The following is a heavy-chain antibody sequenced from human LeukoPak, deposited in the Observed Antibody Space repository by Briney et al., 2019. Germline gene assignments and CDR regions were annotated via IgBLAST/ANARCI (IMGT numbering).Heavy chain of an antibody. CDR3: ARDSRYCSSTSCLIDSYCYYYGMDV. V-gene: IGHV4-31*03. Sequence: SQTLSLTCTVSGGSISSGGYYWSWIRQHPGKGLEWIGYIYYSGSTYYNPSLKSRVTISVDTSKNQFSLKLSSVTAADTAVYYCARDSRYCSSTSCLIDSYCYYYGMDVWGQGTTVTVSS. CDR2: IYYSGST. CDR1: GGSISSGGYY. J-gene: IGHJ6*02. D-gene: IGHD2-2*01.